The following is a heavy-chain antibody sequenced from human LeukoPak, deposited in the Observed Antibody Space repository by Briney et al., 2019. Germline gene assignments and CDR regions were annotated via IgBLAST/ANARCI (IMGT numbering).Heavy chain of an antibody. CDR1: GYTFTGYY. CDR3: ARDSEMATSWIEYYFDY. D-gene: IGHD5-24*01. J-gene: IGHJ4*02. V-gene: IGHV1-2*02. Sequence: ASVKVSCKASGYTFTGYYMHWVRQAPGQGLEWMGWINPNSGGTNYAQKFQGRVTMTRDTSISTAYMELNSLRAEDTAVYYCARDSEMATSWIEYYFDYWGQGTLVTVSS. CDR2: INPNSGGT.